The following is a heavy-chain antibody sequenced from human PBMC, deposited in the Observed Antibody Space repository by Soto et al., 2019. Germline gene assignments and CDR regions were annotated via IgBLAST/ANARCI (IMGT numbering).Heavy chain of an antibody. Sequence: PGGSLRLSCAASGFTFSSYWMHWVRQAPGKGLVWVSRIRGDESSITYADSVKGRFTISRDNAKNTLYLQMNSLGVEDTAVYYCAREYASLDYWGQGTLVTVSS. J-gene: IGHJ4*02. CDR3: AREYASLDY. V-gene: IGHV3-74*01. CDR2: IRGDESSI. CDR1: GFTFSSYW. D-gene: IGHD2-2*01.